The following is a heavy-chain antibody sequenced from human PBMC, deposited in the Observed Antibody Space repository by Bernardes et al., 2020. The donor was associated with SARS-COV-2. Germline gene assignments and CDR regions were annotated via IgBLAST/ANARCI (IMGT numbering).Heavy chain of an antibody. V-gene: IGHV4-4*07. J-gene: IGHJ4*02. D-gene: IGHD5-18*01. CDR2: IYSGGYT. CDR1: GGSISSYY. CDR3: ARCGFSYGIDY. Sequence: SETLSLTCTVSGGSISSYYWSWIRQPAGKGLEWIGRIYSGGYTNYNPSLKSRVTMSVDTSKNQFSLRLSSVTAADTAVYHCARCGFSYGIDYWGQGTLVIVSS.